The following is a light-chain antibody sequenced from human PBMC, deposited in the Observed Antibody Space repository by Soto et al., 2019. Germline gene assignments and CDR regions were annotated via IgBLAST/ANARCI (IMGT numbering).Light chain of an antibody. J-gene: IGLJ3*02. V-gene: IGLV1-51*02. CDR2: ENN. CDR1: SSNIGNNY. CDR3: GTWDSSLSAGV. Sequence: QSVLTQPPSVSAAPGQKVTISCSGSSSNIGNNYVSWYQQLPGTAPKLLIYENNKLPSGIPDRFSGSKSGTSATLGITGLQTGDEADYYCGTWDSSLSAGVFGGGTQLTVL.